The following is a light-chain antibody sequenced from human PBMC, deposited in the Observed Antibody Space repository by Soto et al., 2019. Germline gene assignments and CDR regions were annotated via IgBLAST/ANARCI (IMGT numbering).Light chain of an antibody. Sequence: ELTQPPSVSVSPGQTATITCSGHNLGNYYASGYQQKAGQSPILVIYENLRRPSGIPERFSGTNSGNTATLTISGTQAIDEADYDCQAWDAYSVVFGGGTKLTVL. CDR2: ENL. J-gene: IGLJ2*01. CDR3: QAWDAYSVV. V-gene: IGLV3-1*01. CDR1: NLGNYY.